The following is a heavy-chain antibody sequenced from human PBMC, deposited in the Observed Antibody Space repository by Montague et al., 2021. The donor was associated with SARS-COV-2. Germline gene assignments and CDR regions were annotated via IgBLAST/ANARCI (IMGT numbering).Heavy chain of an antibody. CDR2: ISYSGFS. Sequence: SETLSLTCTVSGGSISSYYWTWIRQPPGKGLEWIGYISYSGFSNQNPPLRGRVTISLDTSKYQLSLKLTSVTAADTAVYYCVGIKADRPFGWFDPWGQGTLVTVSS. J-gene: IGHJ5*02. D-gene: IGHD2-2*01. V-gene: IGHV4-59*03. CDR3: VGIKADRPFGWFDP. CDR1: GGSISSYY.